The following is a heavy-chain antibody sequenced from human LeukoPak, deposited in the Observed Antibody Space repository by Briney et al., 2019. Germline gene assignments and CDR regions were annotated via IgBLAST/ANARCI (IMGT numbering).Heavy chain of an antibody. CDR2: IYYSGST. J-gene: IGHJ4*02. Sequence: PSETLSLTCTVSGGSISSYYWSWIRQPPGKGLEWIGYIYYSGSTNYNPSLKSRVTISIDTSKNKFSLKLSSVTAADTAVYYCARRSITIFGVVSLEYYFDYWGQGTLVTVSS. D-gene: IGHD3-3*01. CDR1: GGSISSYY. CDR3: ARRSITIFGVVSLEYYFDY. V-gene: IGHV4-59*01.